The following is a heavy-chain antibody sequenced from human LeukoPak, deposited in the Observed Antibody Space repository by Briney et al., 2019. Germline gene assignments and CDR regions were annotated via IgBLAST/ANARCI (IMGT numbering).Heavy chain of an antibody. J-gene: IGHJ4*02. Sequence: GGSLRLSCAASGFTFSSYSMHWVRQAPGKGLEWVSSISSASAYRYYADSVKGRFTISRDNAKNSLHLQMNSLRAEDSAVYYCTRGPTLIGVAGTWPLDDWGKGTLVTVSS. CDR2: ISSASAYR. CDR1: GFTFSSYS. V-gene: IGHV3-21*01. CDR3: TRGPTLIGVAGTWPLDD. D-gene: IGHD6-19*01.